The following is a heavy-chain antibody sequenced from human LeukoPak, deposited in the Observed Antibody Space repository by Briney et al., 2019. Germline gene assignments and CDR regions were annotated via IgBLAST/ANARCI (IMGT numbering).Heavy chain of an antibody. J-gene: IGHJ3*02. CDR3: ARGGLGPRYCSGGSCYVAFDI. V-gene: IGHV1-69*05. CDR1: GGTFSSYA. CDR2: IIPIFGTA. Sequence: SVKVSCKASGGTFSSYAISWVRQAPGQGLEWMGGIIPIFGTANYAQKFQGRVTITTDESTSTAYMELSSLRSEDTAVYYCARGGLGPRYCSGGSCYVAFDIWGQGTMVTVSS. D-gene: IGHD2-15*01.